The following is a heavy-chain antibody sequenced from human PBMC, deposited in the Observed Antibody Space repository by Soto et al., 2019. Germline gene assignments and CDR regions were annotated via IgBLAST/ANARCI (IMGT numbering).Heavy chain of an antibody. J-gene: IGHJ5*01. V-gene: IGHV1-18*04. Sequence: ASVKVSCEASGYTSADLGISWVRQAPGQGLEWMGWVGGNNGASNPAPKVQGRITMTLDTSTGVSYMALRSLRSDDTAIYYCVRDQKYFRVNGNWFDSWGQGTLVTVSS. CDR3: VRDQKYFRVNGNWFDS. CDR1: GYTSADLG. D-gene: IGHD2-2*01. CDR2: VGGNNGAS.